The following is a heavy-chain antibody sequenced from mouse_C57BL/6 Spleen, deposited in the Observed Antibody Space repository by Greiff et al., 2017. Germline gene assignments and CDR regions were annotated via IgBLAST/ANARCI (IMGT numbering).Heavy chain of an antibody. Sequence: EVMLVESGGGLVQPGGSLKLSCAASGFTFSDYGMAWVRQAPRKGPAWVAFISNLAYSIYYADTVTGRFTISRENAKNTLYLEMSRLRSEDTAMYYCARHAGSSGPYAMDYWGQGTSVTVSS. CDR1: GFTFSDYG. CDR2: ISNLAYSI. V-gene: IGHV5-15*01. D-gene: IGHD3-2*02. CDR3: ARHAGSSGPYAMDY. J-gene: IGHJ4*01.